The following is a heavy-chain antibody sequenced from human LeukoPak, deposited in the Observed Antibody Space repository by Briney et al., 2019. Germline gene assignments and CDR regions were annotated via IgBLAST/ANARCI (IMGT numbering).Heavy chain of an antibody. Sequence: ASVKLSCTASGYTFISYGISWVRQAPGQGLEWMGYISVYNGNTKYAQKLQGRVTVTTDTSTSTAYMELRSLRSDGTAVYYCARVPKMTTVSRTVDYWGQGTLVTVSS. CDR2: ISVYNGNT. CDR1: GYTFISYG. CDR3: ARVPKMTTVSRTVDY. V-gene: IGHV1-18*01. J-gene: IGHJ4*02. D-gene: IGHD4-17*01.